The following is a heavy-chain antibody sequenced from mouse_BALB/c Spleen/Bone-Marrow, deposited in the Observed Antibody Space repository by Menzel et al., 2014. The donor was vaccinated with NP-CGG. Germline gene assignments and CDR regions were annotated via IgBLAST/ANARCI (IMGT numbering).Heavy chain of an antibody. CDR1: GFNIKDYY. CDR2: IDPENGDT. Sequence: EVKLEESGAELVRSGASVKLSCTASGFNIKDYYMHRVKQRPEQGLEWIGWIDPENGDTEYVPKFQGKATMTADTSSNTAYLQLSSLTSEDTAAYYCNAHITTVCYWGQGTTLTVSS. J-gene: IGHJ2*01. D-gene: IGHD1-1*01. CDR3: NAHITTVCY. V-gene: IGHV14-4*02.